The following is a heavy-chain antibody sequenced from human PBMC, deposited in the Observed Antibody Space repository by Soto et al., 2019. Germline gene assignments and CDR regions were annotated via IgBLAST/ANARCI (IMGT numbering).Heavy chain of an antibody. Sequence: EVQLVESGGGLVQPGRSLRLSCAASGFTFDDYAMHWVRQAPGKGLEWVSGITWNTHKIAYADSVEGRFTISRDNAKNSLYLQMYSLRAEDTALYYCAKDRVRGRFGEASFDAWGQGTLVTVSS. V-gene: IGHV3-9*01. CDR2: ITWNTHKI. J-gene: IGHJ3*01. CDR1: GFTFDDYA. D-gene: IGHD3-10*01. CDR3: AKDRVRGRFGEASFDA.